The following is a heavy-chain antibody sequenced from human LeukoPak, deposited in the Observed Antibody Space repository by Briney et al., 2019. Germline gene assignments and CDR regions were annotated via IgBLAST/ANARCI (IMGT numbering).Heavy chain of an antibody. J-gene: IGHJ4*02. CDR1: GFTISSYW. CDR2: IKQDGSEK. Sequence: GGSLRLSCAASGFTISSYWMSWVCQAPGKGLEWVANIKQDGSEKYYVESVKGRLTISRDNAKNSLYLQMNRPRAEDTAVYYWARDLSWTAMDYWGQGTLVTVSS. CDR3: ARDLSWTAMDY. D-gene: IGHD5-18*01. V-gene: IGHV3-7*01.